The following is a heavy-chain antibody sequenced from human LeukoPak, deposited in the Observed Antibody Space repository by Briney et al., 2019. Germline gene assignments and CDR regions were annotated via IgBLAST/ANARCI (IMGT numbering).Heavy chain of an antibody. V-gene: IGHV1-69*05. Sequence: ASVTVSCKASGGTFSSYAISWVRQAPGQGLEWMGGIIPIFGTANYAQKFQGRVTITTDESTSTAYMELSSLRSEDTAVYYCASQSGITMVRGYAFDIWGQGTMVTVSS. CDR3: ASQSGITMVRGYAFDI. D-gene: IGHD3-10*01. CDR2: IIPIFGTA. J-gene: IGHJ3*02. CDR1: GGTFSSYA.